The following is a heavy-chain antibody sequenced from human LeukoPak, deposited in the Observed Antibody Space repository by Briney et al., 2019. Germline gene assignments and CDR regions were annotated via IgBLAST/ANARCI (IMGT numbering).Heavy chain of an antibody. V-gene: IGHV1-2*02. J-gene: IGHJ4*02. CDR1: GYTFTSYY. CDR3: VPSGDLPYFDY. D-gene: IGHD7-27*01. Sequence: ASVKVSCKASGYTFTSYYMHWVRQAPGQGLEWMGWINPKTGATNYAQKFQGRVTMTRDTSIDTAYMELSRLRSDDTAMYYCVPSGDLPYFDYWGQGSPVTVSS. CDR2: INPKTGAT.